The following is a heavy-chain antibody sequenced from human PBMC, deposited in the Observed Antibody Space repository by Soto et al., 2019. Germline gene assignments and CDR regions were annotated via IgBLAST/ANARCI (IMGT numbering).Heavy chain of an antibody. Sequence: GGSLRLSCAASGFTFSSYGMHWVRQAPGKGLVWVSRINGDGSSTTYADSVKGRFIISRDNAKNTLYLQMNSLRAEDTAVYYCARPRYDGSGTPFDHWGQGTLLTVSS. CDR1: GFTFSSYG. CDR2: INGDGSST. V-gene: IGHV3-74*01. D-gene: IGHD3-22*01. J-gene: IGHJ4*02. CDR3: ARPRYDGSGTPFDH.